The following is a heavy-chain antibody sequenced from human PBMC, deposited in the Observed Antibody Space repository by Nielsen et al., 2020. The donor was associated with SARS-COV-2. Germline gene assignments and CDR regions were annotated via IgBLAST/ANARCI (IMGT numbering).Heavy chain of an antibody. V-gene: IGHV4-34*01. J-gene: IGHJ4*02. D-gene: IGHD2-2*01. Sequence: GSLRLSCAAYGGSFSGYYWSWIRQPPGKGLEWIGEINHSGSTNYNPSLKSRVTISVDTSKNQFSLKLSSVTAADTAVYYCARGGPSWHKPYYFDYWGQGTLVTVSS. CDR1: GGSFSGYY. CDR3: ARGGPSWHKPYYFDY. CDR2: INHSGST.